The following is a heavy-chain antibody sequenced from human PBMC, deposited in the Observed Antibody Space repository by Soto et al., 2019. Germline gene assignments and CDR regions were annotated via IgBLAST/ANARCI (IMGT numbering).Heavy chain of an antibody. Sequence: PGESLKIFCKGSGYSFISYWIGWVRQMPGKGLEWMGIIYPGDSDTRYSPSFQGQVTISADKSISTAYLQWSSLKASDTAMYYCARTSAAGKYYDGMDVWGQGTTVTVSS. CDR1: GYSFISYW. CDR2: IYPGDSDT. CDR3: ARTSAAGKYYDGMDV. J-gene: IGHJ6*02. D-gene: IGHD6-13*01. V-gene: IGHV5-51*01.